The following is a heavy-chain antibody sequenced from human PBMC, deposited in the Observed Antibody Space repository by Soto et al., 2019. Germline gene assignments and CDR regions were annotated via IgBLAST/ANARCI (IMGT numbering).Heavy chain of an antibody. J-gene: IGHJ4*02. D-gene: IGHD5-12*01. Sequence: GASVKVSCKASGGTSSSYAISWVRQAPGQGLEWMGWISPNNGNTNYAQKLQGRVTMTTDTSTSTAYMELRSLRSDDTAVYYCARDSYLRGYDFEYWGLGTLVTVSS. V-gene: IGHV1-18*01. CDR2: ISPNNGNT. CDR3: ARDSYLRGYDFEY. CDR1: GGTSSSYA.